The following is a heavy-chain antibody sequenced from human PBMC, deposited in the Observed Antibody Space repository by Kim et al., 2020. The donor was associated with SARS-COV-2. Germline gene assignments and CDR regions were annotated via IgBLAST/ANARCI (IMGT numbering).Heavy chain of an antibody. D-gene: IGHD2-15*01. V-gene: IGHV3-9*01. CDR2: ISWNSGSI. J-gene: IGHJ3*02. CDR3: AKDFRLGRHCSGGSCEEDAFDI. Sequence: GGSLRLSCAASGFTFDDYAMHWVRQAPGKGLEWVSGISWNSGSIGYADSVKGRFTISRDNAKNSLYLQMNSLRAEDTALYYCAKDFRLGRHCSGGSCEEDAFDIWGQGTMVTVSS. CDR1: GFTFDDYA.